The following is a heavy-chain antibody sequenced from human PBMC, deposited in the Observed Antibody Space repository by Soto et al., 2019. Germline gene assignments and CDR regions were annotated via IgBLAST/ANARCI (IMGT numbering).Heavy chain of an antibody. CDR2: IYHSGYT. Sequence: SETLSLTCTVSGGSISSGGYYWTWIRQHPGKGLEWIAYIYHSGYTFYNPSLKSRVTMSVDTSKNQFSLRLRSVTAADTAVYYCAKWEGLGSDYYYYAMDVWGQGTTVTVSS. CDR1: GGSISSGGYY. CDR3: AKWEGLGSDYYYYAMDV. D-gene: IGHD1-26*01. V-gene: IGHV4-31*03. J-gene: IGHJ6*02.